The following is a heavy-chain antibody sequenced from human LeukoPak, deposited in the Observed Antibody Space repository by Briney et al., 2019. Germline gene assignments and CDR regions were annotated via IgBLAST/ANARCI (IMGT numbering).Heavy chain of an antibody. Sequence: GGSLRLSCVASGFTFSNFAMSWVRQAPGKGLEWVSLIIGSSGDTFYADAVKGRFSISRDNSKNRLYLQMNSLRAEDTALYYCAKGAYDYIEMGYFDQWGQGTLVTVSS. CDR2: IIGSSGDT. J-gene: IGHJ4*02. CDR3: AKGAYDYIEMGYFDQ. D-gene: IGHD5-12*01. V-gene: IGHV3-23*01. CDR1: GFTFSNFA.